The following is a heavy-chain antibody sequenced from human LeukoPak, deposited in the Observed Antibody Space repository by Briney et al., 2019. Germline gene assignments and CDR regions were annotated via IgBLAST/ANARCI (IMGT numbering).Heavy chain of an antibody. CDR2: IIPIFGTA. D-gene: IGHD3-16*02. CDR3: ARENGELSLGFDY. Sequence: ASVKVSCKASGYTFTSYGISWVRQAPGQGLEWMGRIIPIFGTANYAQKFQGRVTITTDESTSTAYMELSSLRSEDTAVYYCARENGELSLGFDYWGQGTLVTVSS. V-gene: IGHV1-69*05. J-gene: IGHJ4*02. CDR1: GYTFTSYG.